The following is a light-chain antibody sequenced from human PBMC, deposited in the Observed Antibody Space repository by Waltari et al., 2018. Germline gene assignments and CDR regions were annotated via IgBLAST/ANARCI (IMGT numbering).Light chain of an antibody. Sequence: DIVMTQSPLSLPVTPGESASISFRSSQSLLHRNGNNYLDWYLQQQVQSPQLLIYLASTRASWGPDRLSGSGSGIDFALKISRVEAEDVWVYYCMQALQTLSTFGPGTKVEIK. V-gene: IGKV2-28*01. CDR1: QSLLHRNGNNY. CDR2: LAS. CDR3: MQALQTLST. J-gene: IGKJ1*01.